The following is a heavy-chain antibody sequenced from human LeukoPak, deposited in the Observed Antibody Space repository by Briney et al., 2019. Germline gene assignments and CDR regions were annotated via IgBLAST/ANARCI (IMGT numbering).Heavy chain of an antibody. D-gene: IGHD3-9*01. CDR1: GGSISSGSYY. Sequence: SETLSLTCTVSGGSISSGSYYWSWIRQPAGKGLEWIGRIYTSGSTNYNPSLKSRVTISVDTSKNQFSLKLSSVTAADTAVYYCVRDLFWAWFDPWGQGTLVTVSS. V-gene: IGHV4-61*02. J-gene: IGHJ5*02. CDR2: IYTSGST. CDR3: VRDLFWAWFDP.